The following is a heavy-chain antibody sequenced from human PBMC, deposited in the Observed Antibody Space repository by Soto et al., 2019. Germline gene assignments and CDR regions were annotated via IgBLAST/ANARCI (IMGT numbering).Heavy chain of an antibody. CDR1: GYSFAIYW. D-gene: IGHD6-6*01. V-gene: IGHV5-51*01. CDR2: IYPGDSDT. Sequence: GESLKISCQGSGYSFAIYWIGLVRQMPGKDLEWMGIIYPGDSDTRYSPSFQGQVTISADKSLRTAYLQWTSLKASDTALYYCARTRSFTLGFYYDGMDVWGQGTTVTVSS. J-gene: IGHJ6*02. CDR3: ARTRSFTLGFYYDGMDV.